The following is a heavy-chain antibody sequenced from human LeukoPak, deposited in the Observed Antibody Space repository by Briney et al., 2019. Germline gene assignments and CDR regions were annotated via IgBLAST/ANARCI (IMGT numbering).Heavy chain of an antibody. CDR3: AKVIGYSYGYPFDY. CDR2: IKQDGSQK. Sequence: GGSLRLSCAASGFTISNFWRSWVRQAPGKGLGWVANIKQDGSQKNYVDSVKGRFTISRDNAENSLSLQMDSLRAEDTAVYYCAKVIGYSYGYPFDYWGQGTLVTVSS. J-gene: IGHJ4*02. CDR1: GFTISNFW. D-gene: IGHD5-18*01. V-gene: IGHV3-7*03.